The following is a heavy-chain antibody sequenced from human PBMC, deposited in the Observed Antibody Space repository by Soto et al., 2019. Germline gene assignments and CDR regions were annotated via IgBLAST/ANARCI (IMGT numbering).Heavy chain of an antibody. D-gene: IGHD1-26*01. CDR3: AREKTVGGIRLDN. CDR2: VSHDGINT. CDR1: GFTFPNYP. Sequence: QVQLVESGGGVVQPRRSLRLSCAASGFTFPNYPMHWVRQAPGKGLEWVAVVSHDGINTYYADSVKGRFTISRDNSKNTLYLKLNSLRTEDTAVFYCAREKTVGGIRLDNWGQGTLVTVSS. J-gene: IGHJ4*02. V-gene: IGHV3-30-3*01.